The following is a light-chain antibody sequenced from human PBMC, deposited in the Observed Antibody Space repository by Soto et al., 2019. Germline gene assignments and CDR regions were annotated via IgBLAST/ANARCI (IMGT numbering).Light chain of an antibody. V-gene: IGKV3-20*01. CDR2: GAS. CDR3: QQYAYAPIT. J-gene: IGKJ5*01. CDR1: QNVGSNS. Sequence: ENVLTQSPDTLSLSPGERATLTCRASQNVGSNSLAWYQQKPGQAPRLLIRGASNRATGIPDRFSGSRSGTDFSLTVSRLEPEDFAVYYCQQYAYAPITFGQGTPLEIK.